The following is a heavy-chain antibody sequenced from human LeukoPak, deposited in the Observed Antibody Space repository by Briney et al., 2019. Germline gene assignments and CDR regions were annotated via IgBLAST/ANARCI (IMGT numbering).Heavy chain of an antibody. CDR3: ARTRYYYNSRSYGAPYYFDY. CDR1: GGSISSVNYY. J-gene: IGHJ4*02. D-gene: IGHD3-10*01. CDR2: IYYSGST. Sequence: PSETLSLTCTVSGGSISSVNYYWGWIRQPPGKGLEWIGSIYYSGSTYYNPSLKSRVTISVDTSKNQFSLKLSSVTAADTAVYYCARTRYYYNSRSYGAPYYFDYWGQGTLVTVSS. V-gene: IGHV4-39*01.